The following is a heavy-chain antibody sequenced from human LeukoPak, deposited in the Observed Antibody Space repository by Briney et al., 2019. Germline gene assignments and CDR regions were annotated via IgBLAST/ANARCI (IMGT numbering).Heavy chain of an antibody. CDR1: GFTFDNNA. J-gene: IGHJ4*02. CDR2: INWKSDNM. D-gene: IGHD2-8*01. Sequence: PGGSLRLSCAAPGFTFDNNAMHWVRQAPGKGLEWVSSINWKSDNMDYADSVKGRFTISRDNARNSLYLQMNSLRVEDTALYYCAKEGRDCTNGICRYFDYWGQGTLVTVSS. CDR3: AKEGRDCTNGICRYFDY. V-gene: IGHV3-9*01.